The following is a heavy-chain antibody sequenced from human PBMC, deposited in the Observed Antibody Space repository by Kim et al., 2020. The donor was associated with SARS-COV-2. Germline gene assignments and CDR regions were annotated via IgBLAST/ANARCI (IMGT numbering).Heavy chain of an antibody. CDR2: INPNSGGT. CDR1: GYTFTGYY. Sequence: ASVKVSCKASGYTFTGYYMHWVRQAPGQGLEWMGWINPNSGGTNYAQKFQGWVTMTRDTSISTAYMELSRLRSDDTAVYYYARSRDIVVVPAASDDAFDIWGQGTMVTVSS. J-gene: IGHJ3*02. CDR3: ARSRDIVVVPAASDDAFDI. D-gene: IGHD2-2*01. V-gene: IGHV1-2*04.